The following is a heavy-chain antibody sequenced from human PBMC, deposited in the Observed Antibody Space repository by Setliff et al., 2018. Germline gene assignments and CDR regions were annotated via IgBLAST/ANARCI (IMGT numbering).Heavy chain of an antibody. D-gene: IGHD3-10*01. J-gene: IGHJ4*02. CDR1: GFTFSDYY. Sequence: GGSLRLSCVASGFTFSDYYMTWVRQAPGKGLEWVANIKQDGSESYYVDSVKGRFTISRDNTKNSLYLQINSLRAEDTAVYYCAREALSYNSYLSTDYWGQGTLVTVSS. CDR3: AREALSYNSYLSTDY. CDR2: IKQDGSES. V-gene: IGHV3-7*01.